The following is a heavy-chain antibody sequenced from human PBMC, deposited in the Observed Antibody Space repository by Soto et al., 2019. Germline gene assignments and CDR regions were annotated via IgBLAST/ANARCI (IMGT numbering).Heavy chain of an antibody. Sequence: PGRSLRLSCAASGFTVSTKYMSWVRQAPGKGLEWVSVIYSGGSTFYADSVRGRFTISRDNSKNTVNLQMNSLRAEDTAVYYCARDTWAADYWGQGTLVTVS. CDR1: GFTVSTKY. V-gene: IGHV3-66*01. CDR3: ARDTWAADY. J-gene: IGHJ4*02. D-gene: IGHD3-16*01. CDR2: IYSGGST.